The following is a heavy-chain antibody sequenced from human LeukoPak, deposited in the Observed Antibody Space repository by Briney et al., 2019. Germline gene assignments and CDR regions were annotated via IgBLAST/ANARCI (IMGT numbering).Heavy chain of an antibody. CDR3: ARVYYDILTGYHTGPDY. CDR2: IWYDGSNK. V-gene: IGHV3-33*01. CDR1: GFTFSSYG. Sequence: PGGSLRLSCAASGFTFSSYGMHWVRQAPGKGLEGVAVIWYDGSNKYYADSVKGRFTISRDNSKNTLYLQMNSLRAEDTAVYYCARVYYDILTGYHTGPDYWGQGTLVTVSS. J-gene: IGHJ4*02. D-gene: IGHD3-9*01.